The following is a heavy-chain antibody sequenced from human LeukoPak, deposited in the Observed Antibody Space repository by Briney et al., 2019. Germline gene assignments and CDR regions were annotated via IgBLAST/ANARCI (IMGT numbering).Heavy chain of an antibody. CDR2: IKSKTDGGTT. CDR3: TTDLSAVAGTFDY. CDR1: GFTFSNAW. Sequence: GGSLRLSCAASGFTFSNAWMSWVRQAPGKGLEWVGRIKSKTDGGTTDYGAPVKGRFTISRDDSKNTLYLQMKSLKTEDTAVYYCTTDLSAVAGTFDYWGQGTLVTVSS. D-gene: IGHD6-19*01. V-gene: IGHV3-15*01. J-gene: IGHJ4*02.